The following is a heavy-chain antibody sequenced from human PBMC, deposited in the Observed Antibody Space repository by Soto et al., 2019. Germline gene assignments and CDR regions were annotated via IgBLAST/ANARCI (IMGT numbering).Heavy chain of an antibody. CDR2: INHSGST. V-gene: IGHV4-34*01. D-gene: IGHD2-21*02. CDR1: GGSFSGYY. J-gene: IGHJ4*02. CDR3: AREYGGNSGTFDY. Sequence: QVPLPQWGAGLLKPSETLSLTCAVYGGSFSGYYWSWIRQPPGKGLEWIGEINHSGSTNYNPSLKSRVTISVDTSKNQFSLKLSSVTAADTAVYYCAREYGGNSGTFDYWGQGTLVTVSS.